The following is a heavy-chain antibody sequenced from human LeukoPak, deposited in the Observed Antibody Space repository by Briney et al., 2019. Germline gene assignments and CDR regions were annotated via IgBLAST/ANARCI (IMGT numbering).Heavy chain of an antibody. V-gene: IGHV1-46*01. CDR2: INPNGGST. CDR1: GYTFTSYY. CDR3: ARSGPAAGTHNWFDP. Sequence: ASVKVSCKASGYTFTSYYIHWVRQAPRQGFEWMGIINPNGGSTSYAQKFQGRVTMTRDTSTSTVYLELSNLRSEDTAVYYCARSGPAAGTHNWFDPWGQGTLVTVSS. D-gene: IGHD6-13*01. J-gene: IGHJ5*02.